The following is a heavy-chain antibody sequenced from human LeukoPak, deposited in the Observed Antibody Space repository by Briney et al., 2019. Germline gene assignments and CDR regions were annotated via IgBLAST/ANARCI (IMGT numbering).Heavy chain of an antibody. J-gene: IGHJ3*02. CDR3: ARGEYSGSEGIPFDI. V-gene: IGHV3-64*01. D-gene: IGHD5-12*01. CDR1: GFTFSSYA. CDR2: ISSNGGRT. Sequence: GGSLRLSCAASGFTFSSYAMHWVRQAPEKGLEYVSAISSNGGRTYYANSVKGRFTISRDNSKNTLYLQMGSLRAEDMAVYYCARGEYSGSEGIPFDIWGQGTMVTVSS.